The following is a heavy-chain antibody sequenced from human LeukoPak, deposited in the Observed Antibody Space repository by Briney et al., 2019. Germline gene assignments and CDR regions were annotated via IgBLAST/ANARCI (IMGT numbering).Heavy chain of an antibody. J-gene: IGHJ6*03. D-gene: IGHD1-26*01. CDR2: ISSSSSYI. CDR3: AREGGGGSYYYYMDV. V-gene: IGHV3-21*01. Sequence: PGGSLRLSCAASGFTFSSYAMSWVRQAPGKGLEWVSSISSSSSYIYYADSVKGRFTISRDNAKNSLYLQMNSLRAEDTAVYYCAREGGGGSYYYYMDVWGKGTTVTVSS. CDR1: GFTFSSYA.